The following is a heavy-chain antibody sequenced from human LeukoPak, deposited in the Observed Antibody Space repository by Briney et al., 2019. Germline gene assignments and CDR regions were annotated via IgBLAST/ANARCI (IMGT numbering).Heavy chain of an antibody. Sequence: GGSLRLSCAASGFTFSSYSMNWVRQAPGKGLEWVSSISSSSSYIYYADSVKGRFTISRDNAKNSLYLQMNSLRAEDTAVYYCARDPVDILTGPRIWGIDYWGQGTLVAVSS. J-gene: IGHJ4*02. V-gene: IGHV3-21*01. CDR3: ARDPVDILTGPRIWGIDY. D-gene: IGHD3-9*01. CDR2: ISSSSSYI. CDR1: GFTFSSYS.